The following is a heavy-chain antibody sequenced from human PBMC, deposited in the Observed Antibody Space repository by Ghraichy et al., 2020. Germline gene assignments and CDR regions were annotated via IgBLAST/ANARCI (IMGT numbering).Heavy chain of an antibody. V-gene: IGHV4-59*01. CDR1: GGSISSYY. CDR3: ARVFRAYCGGDCYSDENYYYGMDV. Sequence: ETLSLTCTVSGGSISSYYWSWIRQPPGKGLEWIGYIYYSGSTNYNPSLKSRVTISVDTSKNQFSLKLSSVTAADTAVYYCARVFRAYCGGDCYSDENYYYGMDVWGQGTTVTVSS. D-gene: IGHD2-21*02. CDR2: IYYSGST. J-gene: IGHJ6*02.